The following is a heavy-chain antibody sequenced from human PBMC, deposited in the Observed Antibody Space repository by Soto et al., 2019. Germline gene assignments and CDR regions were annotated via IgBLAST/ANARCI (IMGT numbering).Heavy chain of an antibody. CDR2: IGTAGDT. D-gene: IGHD6-13*01. CDR1: GFTFSSYD. V-gene: IGHV3-13*01. J-gene: IGHJ6*02. Sequence: GGSLRLSCAASGFTFSSYDMHWVRQATGKGLEWVSAIGTAGDTYYPGSAKGRFTISRENAKNSLYLQMNSLRAGDTAAYYCARDRGGLAGMDVWGQGTTVTVS. CDR3: ARDRGGLAGMDV.